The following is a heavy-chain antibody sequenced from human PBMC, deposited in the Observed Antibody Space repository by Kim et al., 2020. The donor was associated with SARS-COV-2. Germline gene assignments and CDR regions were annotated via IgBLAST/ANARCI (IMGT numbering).Heavy chain of an antibody. J-gene: IGHJ4*02. V-gene: IGHV4-59*01. Sequence: SETLSLTCTVSDAYISSYCWSWIRQSPGKGLEWIGYIFYSGSTRYNPSLKSRVTISEDPSKRQFSLRLTSLTPADTAIYYCAKSYSTAWFSLDFWGPGILVTVSS. D-gene: IGHD1-26*01. CDR3: AKSYSTAWFSLDF. CDR2: IFYSGST. CDR1: DAYISSYC.